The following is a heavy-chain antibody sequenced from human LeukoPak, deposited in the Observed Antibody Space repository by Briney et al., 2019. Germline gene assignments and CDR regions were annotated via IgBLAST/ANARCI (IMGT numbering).Heavy chain of an antibody. Sequence: GGSLRLSCAASGFTFSDYSMNWVRQAPGKGLEWVSAISGSGGSTYYADTVKGRFTISRDNSKNTLYLQMNSLRAEDTAVYYCAKAGGTKGTYYFDYWGQGTLVTVSS. V-gene: IGHV3-23*01. CDR2: ISGSGGST. CDR1: GFTFSDYS. D-gene: IGHD1-7*01. J-gene: IGHJ4*02. CDR3: AKAGGTKGTYYFDY.